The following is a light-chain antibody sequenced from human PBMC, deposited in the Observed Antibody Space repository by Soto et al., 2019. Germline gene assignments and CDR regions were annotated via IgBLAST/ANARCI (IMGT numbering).Light chain of an antibody. V-gene: IGKV3-11*01. CDR1: QNVRPF. J-gene: IGKJ1*01. CDR2: GAS. CDR3: QQHSHWPPWT. Sequence: EVVLTQSPATLSLSPGERATLSCRASQNVRPFLDWYQQKPGQAPRLLINGASNRATGIPARFSGSGSGTDFTLTISSLEPEDFAVYYCQQHSHWPPWTFGQGTRVEIQ.